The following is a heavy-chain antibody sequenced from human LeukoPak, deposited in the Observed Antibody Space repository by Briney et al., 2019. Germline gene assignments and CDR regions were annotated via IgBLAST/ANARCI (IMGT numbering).Heavy chain of an antibody. V-gene: IGHV3-11*01. CDR1: AFTFSDYC. J-gene: IGHJ6*02. Sequence: GGSLRLSGAVSAFTFSDYCMSWIRQAPGKGLEWISYISSSGTTIYYADSVRGRFTISRDNTKNSLFLQMNSLRTEDTAVYYCARAPPDFWGGYYAAMDVWGQGTTVIVSS. CDR2: ISSSGTTI. D-gene: IGHD3-3*01. CDR3: ARAPPDFWGGYYAAMDV.